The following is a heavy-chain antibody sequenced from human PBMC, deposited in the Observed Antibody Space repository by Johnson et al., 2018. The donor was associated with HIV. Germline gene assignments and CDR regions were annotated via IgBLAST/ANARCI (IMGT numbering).Heavy chain of an antibody. CDR1: GFSFSDYY. D-gene: IGHD2-15*01. J-gene: IGHJ3*02. V-gene: IGHV3-66*02. CDR2: IYSGGST. Sequence: VQLVESGGGWVKPGGSLRLSCAASGFSFSDYYMSWVRQAPGKGLEWVSVIYSGGSTYYADSVKGRFTISRDNSKNTLYLQMNSLRAEDTAVYYCARSKDCSGGSCPDAFDIWGQGTMLIVSS. CDR3: ARSKDCSGGSCPDAFDI.